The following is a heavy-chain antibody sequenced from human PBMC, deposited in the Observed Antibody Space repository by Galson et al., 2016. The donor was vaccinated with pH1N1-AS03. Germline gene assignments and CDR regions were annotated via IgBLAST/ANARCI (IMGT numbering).Heavy chain of an antibody. V-gene: IGHV3-7*01. D-gene: IGHD3-16*01. CDR1: GFTFPSHW. J-gene: IGHJ4*02. Sequence: SLRLSCAASGFTFPSHWMFWVRQAPGKGLQWVAIISPDGSADYYADSVKGRFTISRDTAKESVYLQMNSLGAEDTALYYCVRDNHWALDNWAQGTLVTVSS. CDR2: ISPDGSAD. CDR3: VRDNHWALDN.